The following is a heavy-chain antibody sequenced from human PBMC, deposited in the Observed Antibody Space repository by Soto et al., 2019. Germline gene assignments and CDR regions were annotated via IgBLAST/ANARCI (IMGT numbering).Heavy chain of an antibody. CDR3: ARDRYTYGHGIEY. Sequence: GGSLRLSCAASGFAFSTYSMNWVRQAPGKGLEWVSSISSSGSYIYQEDSVKGRFTISRDNAKNSLYLQMNSLRVEDTAVYYCARDRYTYGHGIEYWGQGTLVTVSS. CDR1: GFAFSTYS. D-gene: IGHD5-18*01. CDR2: ISSSGSYI. J-gene: IGHJ4*02. V-gene: IGHV3-21*06.